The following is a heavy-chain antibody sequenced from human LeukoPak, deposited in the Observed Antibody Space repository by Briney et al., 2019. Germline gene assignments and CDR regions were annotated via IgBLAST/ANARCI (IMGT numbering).Heavy chain of an antibody. V-gene: IGHV3-30-3*01. CDR1: GFTFSSYA. Sequence: GGSLRLSCAASGFTFSSYAMHWVRQAPGKGLEWVAVISYDGSNKHYADSVKGRFTISRDNSKNTLYLQMNSLRAEDTAVYYCARGGLFKYFFDYWGQGTPVTVSS. J-gene: IGHJ4*02. CDR3: ARGGLFKYFFDY. CDR2: ISYDGSNK. D-gene: IGHD2-15*01.